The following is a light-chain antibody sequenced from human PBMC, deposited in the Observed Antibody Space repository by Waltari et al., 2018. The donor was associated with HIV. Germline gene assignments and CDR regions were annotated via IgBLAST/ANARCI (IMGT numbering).Light chain of an antibody. CDR3: QSADASDTFLWV. CDR1: GLSKQY. CDR2: NDS. V-gene: IGLV3-25*03. J-gene: IGLJ3*02. Sequence: SYELTQTPSVSVSPGQTARITCSGDGLSKQYTYWYQQRPGQAPVLVIFNDSEKPSGSHGRYSGSSSGTTVTLTISGVQAEDEADYDCQSADASDTFLWVFGGGTKVTVL.